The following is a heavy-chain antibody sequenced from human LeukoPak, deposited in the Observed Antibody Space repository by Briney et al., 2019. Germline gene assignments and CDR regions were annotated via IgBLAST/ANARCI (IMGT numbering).Heavy chain of an antibody. Sequence: PGGSLRLSCAASGFTFSDYYMSWIRQAPGKGPEWVSYISSSGSTIYYADSVKGRFTISRDNAKNSLYLQMNSLRAEDTAVYYCARELVVTVTGAHYYYYGMDVWGQGTTVTVSS. V-gene: IGHV3-11*01. CDR1: GFTFSDYY. CDR3: ARELVVTVTGAHYYYYGMDV. J-gene: IGHJ6*02. D-gene: IGHD2-21*02. CDR2: ISSSGSTI.